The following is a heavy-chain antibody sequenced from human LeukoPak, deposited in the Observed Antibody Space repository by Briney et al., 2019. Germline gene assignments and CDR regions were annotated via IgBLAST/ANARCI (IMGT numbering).Heavy chain of an antibody. CDR1: GGSITSSGFY. Sequence: PSETLSLTCTVSGGSITSSGFYWGWLRQPPGKGLEWIGNIYYGGSAYYNPSLKSRVTISVDTSKNQFSLKLSSVTAADTAVYYCARQPNIVVVDNWFDPWGQGTLVAVSS. CDR2: IYYGGSA. D-gene: IGHD2-15*01. CDR3: ARQPNIVVVDNWFDP. V-gene: IGHV4-39*07. J-gene: IGHJ5*02.